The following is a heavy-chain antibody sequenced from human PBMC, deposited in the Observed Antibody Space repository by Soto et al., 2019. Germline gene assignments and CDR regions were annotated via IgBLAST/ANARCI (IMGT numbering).Heavy chain of an antibody. Sequence: GSLRLSCAASGFTFSSYAMSWVRQAPGKGLEWVSAISGSGGSTYYADSVKGRFTISRDNSKNTLYLQMNSLRAEDTAVYYCAKKMGRDIVATRRLRYYYYLDVWGKGTSDTVSS. J-gene: IGHJ6*03. V-gene: IGHV3-23*01. CDR1: GFTFSSYA. D-gene: IGHD5-12*01. CDR2: ISGSGGST. CDR3: AKKMGRDIVATRRLRYYYYLDV.